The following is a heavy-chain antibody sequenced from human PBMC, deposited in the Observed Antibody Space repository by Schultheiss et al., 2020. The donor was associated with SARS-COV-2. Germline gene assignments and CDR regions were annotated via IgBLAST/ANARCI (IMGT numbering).Heavy chain of an antibody. CDR2: ISYDGSNK. D-gene: IGHD3-10*01. J-gene: IGHJ4*02. CDR3: ARESAVRGVIMRDPLDY. Sequence: GGSLRLSCAASGFTFSSYSMNWVRQAPGKGLEWVAVISYDGSNKNNADSVKGRFTISRDNSKNTLYLQMNSLRAEDTAVYYCARESAVRGVIMRDPLDYWGQGTLVTVSS. CDR1: GFTFSSYS. V-gene: IGHV3-30*03.